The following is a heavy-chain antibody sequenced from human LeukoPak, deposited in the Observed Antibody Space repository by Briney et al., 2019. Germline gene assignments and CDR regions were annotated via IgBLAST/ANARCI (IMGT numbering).Heavy chain of an antibody. J-gene: IGHJ4*02. CDR3: ARNPVAGRYYFDS. D-gene: IGHD6-19*01. CDR2: ISSSSTTI. V-gene: IGHV3-48*02. Sequence: GGSLRLSCAASGFAFSTYSMNWVRQAPGKGLQWVSYISSSSTTIFYADSVKGRFTISRDNANNSLFLQMNSLRDEDTAVYYCARNPVAGRYYFDSWGQGTLVTVSS. CDR1: GFAFSTYS.